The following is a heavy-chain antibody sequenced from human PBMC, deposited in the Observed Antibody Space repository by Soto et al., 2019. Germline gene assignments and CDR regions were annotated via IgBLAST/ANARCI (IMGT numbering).Heavy chain of an antibody. CDR1: GFTFSSYA. Sequence: EVQVLESGGALVQPGGSLRLSCAASGFTFSSYAMSWVRQTPGKGLEWVSGISNSGDSTYYADSVKGPLTISRDNTKNTLYQQVHSLRAEDTAVYYCAKAHHAPLGYFDTWGQGTQVTVSS. CDR3: AKAHHAPLGYFDT. D-gene: IGHD7-27*01. J-gene: IGHJ4*02. V-gene: IGHV3-23*01. CDR2: ISNSGDST.